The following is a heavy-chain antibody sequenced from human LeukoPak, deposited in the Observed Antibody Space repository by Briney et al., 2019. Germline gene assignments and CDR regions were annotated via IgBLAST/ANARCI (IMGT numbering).Heavy chain of an antibody. CDR2: IKQDGSEK. V-gene: IGHV3-7*01. J-gene: IGHJ6*03. D-gene: IGHD6-6*01. CDR1: GFTFSSYW. CDR3: ARPPYSSSPTYYYDYYYMDV. Sequence: GGSLRLSCAASGFTFSSYWMSWVRQAPGKGLEWVANIKQDGSEKYYVDSVKGRFTISRDNAKNSLYLQMNSLRAEDTAVYYCARPPYSSSPTYYYDYYYMDVWGKGTTVTVSS.